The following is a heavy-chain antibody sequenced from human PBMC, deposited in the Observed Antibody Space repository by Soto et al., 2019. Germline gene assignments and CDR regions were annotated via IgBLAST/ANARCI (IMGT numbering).Heavy chain of an antibody. D-gene: IGHD1-1*01. Sequence: GGSLRLSCAGSGFIFGHYAMTWVRQAPGKGLEWISAISGRGDSTYYADAVKGRFTISRDNSKNTLYLQMNSLRFDGTAVYYCAKALDGIDDYFYAMGVWGQGTTVTVSS. CDR2: ISGRGDST. CDR1: GFIFGHYA. V-gene: IGHV3-23*01. CDR3: AKALDGIDDYFYAMGV. J-gene: IGHJ6*02.